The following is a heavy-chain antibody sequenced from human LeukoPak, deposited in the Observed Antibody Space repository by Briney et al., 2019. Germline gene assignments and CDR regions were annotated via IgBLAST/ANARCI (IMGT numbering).Heavy chain of an antibody. D-gene: IGHD4/OR15-4a*01. Sequence: GGSLRLSCAASGFTFDDYAMHWVRQAPGKGLEWVSGISWNSGSIGYADSVKGRFTISRDNAKNSLYLQMNSLRAEDTAVYYCARLFDYGPSFDYWGQGTLVTVSS. V-gene: IGHV3-9*01. J-gene: IGHJ4*02. CDR2: ISWNSGSI. CDR3: ARLFDYGPSFDY. CDR1: GFTFDDYA.